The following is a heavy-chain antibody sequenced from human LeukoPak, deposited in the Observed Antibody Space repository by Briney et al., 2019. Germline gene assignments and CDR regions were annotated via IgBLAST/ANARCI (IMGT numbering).Heavy chain of an antibody. Sequence: NPSETLSLTCTVSGGSISDYYWNWIRQPAGKGLEWIGRIYASGSTNYHPSLRSRVTISVDKSKNQFSLKLTSATAADTAAYYCARSYLGGTYYDWFDPWGQGTLVTVSS. CDR2: IYASGST. D-gene: IGHD1-26*01. V-gene: IGHV4-4*07. CDR1: GGSISDYY. CDR3: ARSYLGGTYYDWFDP. J-gene: IGHJ5*02.